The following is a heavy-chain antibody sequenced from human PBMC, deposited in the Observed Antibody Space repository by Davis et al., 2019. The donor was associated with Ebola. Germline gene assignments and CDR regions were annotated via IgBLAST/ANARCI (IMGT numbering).Heavy chain of an antibody. CDR2: IDPSDSST. Sequence: PGGSLRLSCKDSGNSFTSHWIGWVRQLPGKGLEWMGWIDPSDSSTKYSPSFQGQVTFSIDTSTNTAYLQWNNLKASDTATYYCARHHDFSGYTFGYWGQGTPLIVSS. D-gene: IGHD5-18*01. V-gene: IGHV5-10-1*04. CDR1: GNSFTSHW. CDR3: ARHHDFSGYTFGY. J-gene: IGHJ4*02.